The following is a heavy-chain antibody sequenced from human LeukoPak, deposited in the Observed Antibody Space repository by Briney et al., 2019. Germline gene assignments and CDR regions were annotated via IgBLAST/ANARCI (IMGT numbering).Heavy chain of an antibody. D-gene: IGHD6-13*01. J-gene: IGHJ3*02. CDR3: AKVRSAAVGAFDI. CDR2: ISGSGGST. CDR1: GFTFSSYA. V-gene: IGHV3-23*01. Sequence: GGSLRLSCAASGFTFSSYAMSWVXXAXXXXXXXXSAISGSGGSTYYADSVKGRFTISRDNSKNTLYLQMNSLRAEDTAVYYCAKVRSAAVGAFDIWGQGTMVTVSS.